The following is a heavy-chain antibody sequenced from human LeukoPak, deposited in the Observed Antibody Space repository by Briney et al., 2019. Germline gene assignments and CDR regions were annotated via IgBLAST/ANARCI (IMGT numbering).Heavy chain of an antibody. D-gene: IGHD4-17*01. J-gene: IGHJ6*03. CDR1: GYTFTSYY. CDR3: ARRGGKNYGDYLLYYYYMDV. CDR2: INPSDGST. V-gene: IGHV1-46*01. Sequence: ASVKVSCKASGYTFTSYYIHLVRQAPGQGFEWMAIINPSDGSTTNSQKFQGRVTMTRDTSKSTAYLELRSLRSDDTAMYYCARRGGKNYGDYLLYYYYMDVWGKGTTVTVSS.